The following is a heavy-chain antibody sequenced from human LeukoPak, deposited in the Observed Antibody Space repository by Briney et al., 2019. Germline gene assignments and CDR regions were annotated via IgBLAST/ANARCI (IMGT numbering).Heavy chain of an antibody. CDR1: GGSISSYY. CDR3: ARAPFYCSGGSCYPFWLDY. V-gene: IGHV4-59*01. J-gene: IGHJ4*02. D-gene: IGHD2-15*01. Sequence: MSSETLSLTCTVSGGSISSYYWSWIRQPPGKGLEWIGYIYYSGSTNYNPSLKSRVTILVDTSKNQFSLKLSSVIAADTAVYYCARAPFYCSGGSCYPFWLDYWGQGTLVTVSS. CDR2: IYYSGST.